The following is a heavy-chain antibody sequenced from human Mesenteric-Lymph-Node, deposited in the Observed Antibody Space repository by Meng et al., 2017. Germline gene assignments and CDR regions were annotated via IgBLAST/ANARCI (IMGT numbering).Heavy chain of an antibody. CDR3: AKDDLGITIFGVVISNIDY. Sequence: GESLKISCEASGFTFSNYFKSWARQSPQKGLEWVSAISGDSRTFYADSVKGRFTISRDNSKNTLYLQMNSLRAEDTAVYYCAKDDLGITIFGVVISNIDYWGQGNRVTVSS. J-gene: IGHJ4*02. V-gene: IGHV3-23*01. CDR1: GFTFSNYF. D-gene: IGHD3-3*01. CDR2: ISGDSRT.